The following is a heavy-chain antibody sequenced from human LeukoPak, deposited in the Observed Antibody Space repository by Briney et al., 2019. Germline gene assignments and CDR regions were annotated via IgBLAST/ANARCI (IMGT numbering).Heavy chain of an antibody. CDR2: ISGSGGST. CDR1: GFTFSNYA. D-gene: IGHD3-22*01. J-gene: IGHJ4*01. CDR3: AKSLMRGYYYVDY. Sequence: PGGSLRLSCAASGFTFSNYAMSWVRQAPGKGLEWVSAISGSGGSTYYADSVKGRFTISRDNSKNTVFLQMNSLRVEDTAVYYCAKSLMRGYYYVDYWGQGTLVTVSS. V-gene: IGHV3-23*01.